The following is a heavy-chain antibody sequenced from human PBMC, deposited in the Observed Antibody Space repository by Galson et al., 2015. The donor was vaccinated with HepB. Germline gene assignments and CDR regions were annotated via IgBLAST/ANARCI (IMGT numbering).Heavy chain of an antibody. CDR2: ISGSGGST. CDR1: GFTFSSYA. V-gene: IGHV3-23*01. J-gene: IGHJ4*02. Sequence: SLRLSCAASGFTFSSYAMSWVRQAPGKGLEWVSAISGSGGSTYYADPVKGRFTISRDNSKNTLYLQMNSLRAEDTAVYYCAKVHPAPKKKIGPPVFLLFYFDYWGQGTLVTVSS. CDR3: AKVHPAPKKKIGPPVFLLFYFDY. D-gene: IGHD2-21*01.